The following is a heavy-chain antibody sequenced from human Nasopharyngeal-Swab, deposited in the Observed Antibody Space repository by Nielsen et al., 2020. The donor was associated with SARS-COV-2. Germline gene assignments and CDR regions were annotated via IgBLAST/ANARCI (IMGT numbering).Heavy chain of an antibody. D-gene: IGHD3-22*01. CDR2: INHSGNT. CDR3: ARDHYYDSSAYYPFHKRYYYGIDV. V-gene: IGHV4-34*01. Sequence: PGKGLEWIGEINHSGNTDYNPSLKSRVTISIDTSKNQFSLQVSSVTAADTAIYFCARDHYYDSSAYYPFHKRYYYGIDVWGQGTTVTVSS. J-gene: IGHJ6*02.